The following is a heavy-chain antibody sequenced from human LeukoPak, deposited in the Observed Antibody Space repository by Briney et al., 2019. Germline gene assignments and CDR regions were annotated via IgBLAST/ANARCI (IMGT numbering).Heavy chain of an antibody. CDR3: ARGGLRVMVYRLYYMDV. J-gene: IGHJ6*03. D-gene: IGHD2-8*01. V-gene: IGHV1-18*01. CDR2: ISAYNGNT. CDR1: GYTFTSYG. Sequence: AASVKVSCKASGYTFTSYGISWVRQAPGQGLEWMGWISAYNGNTNYAQKFQGRVTMTRDTSISTAYMELTRLGSDDTAVYYCARGGLRVMVYRLYYMDVWAKGPRSPSP.